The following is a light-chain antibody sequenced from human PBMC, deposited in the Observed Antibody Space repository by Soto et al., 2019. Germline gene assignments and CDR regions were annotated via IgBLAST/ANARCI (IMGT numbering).Light chain of an antibody. Sequence: SYELTQPPSVSVSPGQTARITCSGDALPKQYTYWFQQKPGQAPVMVIYEDSERPSGIPERFSGSSSGTTVTLTISGVQAEDEADYYCQSADGSGTYEVFGGGTKVTVL. CDR2: EDS. CDR1: ALPKQY. CDR3: QSADGSGTYEV. J-gene: IGLJ2*01. V-gene: IGLV3-25*03.